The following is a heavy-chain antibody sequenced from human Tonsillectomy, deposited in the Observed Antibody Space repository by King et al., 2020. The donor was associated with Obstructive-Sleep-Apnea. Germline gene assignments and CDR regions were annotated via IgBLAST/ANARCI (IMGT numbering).Heavy chain of an antibody. CDR1: GGSISSSSYY. J-gene: IGHJ4*02. CDR3: ARGYGVRWLAYYFDY. D-gene: IGHD4-23*01. Sequence: QLQESGPGLVKPSETLSLTCTVSGGSISSSSYYWGWIRQPPGKGLEWIGSIYYSGSTYYNPSLKSRVTISVDTSKNQFSLKLSSVTAADTAVYYCARGYGVRWLAYYFDYWGQGTLVTVSS. CDR2: IYYSGST. V-gene: IGHV4-39*07.